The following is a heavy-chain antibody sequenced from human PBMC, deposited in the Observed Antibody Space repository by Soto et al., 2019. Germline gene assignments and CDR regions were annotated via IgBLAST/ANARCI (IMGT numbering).Heavy chain of an antibody. Sequence: SETLSLTCTVSGGSISSGDYYWSWIRQPPGKGLEWIGYINYSGSTYYNPSLKSRVTISVDTSKNQFSLKLSSVTAADTAVYYCARGRYCSSTSCFFDYWGQGTLVTVSS. CDR1: GGSISSGDYY. D-gene: IGHD2-2*01. V-gene: IGHV4-30-4*01. J-gene: IGHJ4*02. CDR3: ARGRYCSSTSCFFDY. CDR2: INYSGST.